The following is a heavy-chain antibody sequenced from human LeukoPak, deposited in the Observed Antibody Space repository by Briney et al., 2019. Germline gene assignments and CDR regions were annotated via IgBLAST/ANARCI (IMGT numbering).Heavy chain of an antibody. CDR3: AELGITMIGGV. V-gene: IGHV3-48*03. J-gene: IGHJ6*04. CDR1: GFTFSSYE. D-gene: IGHD3-10*02. CDR2: ISSSGSTI. Sequence: GGSLRLSCSASGFTFSSYEMNWVRQAPGKGLEWVSYISSSGSTISHADSVKGRFTISRDNAKNSLYLQMNSLRAEDTAVYYCAELGITMIGGVWGKGTTVTISS.